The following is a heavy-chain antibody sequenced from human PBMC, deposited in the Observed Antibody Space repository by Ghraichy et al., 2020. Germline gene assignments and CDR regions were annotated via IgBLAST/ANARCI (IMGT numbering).Heavy chain of an antibody. CDR3: AKGYDFWSADYYGMDV. J-gene: IGHJ6*02. Sequence: GGSLRLSCAASGFTFSSYAMSWVRQAPGKGLEWVSAISGSGGSTYYADSVKGRFTISRDNSKNTLYLQMNSLRAEDTAVYYCAKGYDFWSADYYGMDVWGQGTTVTVSS. CDR2: ISGSGGST. CDR1: GFTFSSYA. V-gene: IGHV3-23*01. D-gene: IGHD3-3*01.